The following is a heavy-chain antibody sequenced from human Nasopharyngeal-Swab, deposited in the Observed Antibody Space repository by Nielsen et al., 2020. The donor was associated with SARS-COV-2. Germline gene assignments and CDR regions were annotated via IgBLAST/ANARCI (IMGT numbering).Heavy chain of an antibody. J-gene: IGHJ4*02. Sequence: GESLKISCAASGFTVGNNYMTWVRQAPGKGLQWVSVIYSGGSTYYADSVKGRFTISRDNSKNMVYLQMNSLRAGDTAVYYCARDPGSYYFDFWGQGTLVTVSS. CDR1: GFTVGNNY. V-gene: IGHV3-53*01. CDR2: IYSGGST. CDR3: ARDPGSYYFDF. D-gene: IGHD3-10*01.